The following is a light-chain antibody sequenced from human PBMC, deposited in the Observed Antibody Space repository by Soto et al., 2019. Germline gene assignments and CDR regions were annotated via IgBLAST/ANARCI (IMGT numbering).Light chain of an antibody. CDR1: QGISSY. CDR2: VAS. J-gene: IGKJ4*01. CDR3: QHLNGFPLT. Sequence: DIQLTQSPSFLSASVGDRVTITCRASQGISSYLAWYQQKPGKAPKLLIYVASALQSGVPSRFSGSGSGTEFTLTINSLQPEDFVSYYCQHLNGFPLTFGGGTKVEIK. V-gene: IGKV1-9*01.